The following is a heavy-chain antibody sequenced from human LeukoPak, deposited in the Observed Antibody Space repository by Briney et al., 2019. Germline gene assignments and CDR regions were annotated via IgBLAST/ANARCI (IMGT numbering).Heavy chain of an antibody. CDR1: GSPFDRYW. CDR3: AREIRSSSWYYYYYYMDV. CDR2: IKHDGSEK. D-gene: IGHD6-13*01. V-gene: IGHV3-7*01. J-gene: IGHJ6*03. Sequence: GGSLRLSCAASGSPFDRYWMSWVRLAPGKGLEWVANIKHDGSEKTFVDSVKGRFTISRNNAENSLYLQMNSLRAEDTAVYYCAREIRSSSWYYYYYYMDVWGKGTTVTVSS.